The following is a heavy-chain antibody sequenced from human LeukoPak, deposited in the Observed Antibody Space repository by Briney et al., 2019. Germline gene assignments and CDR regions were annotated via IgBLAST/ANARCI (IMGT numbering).Heavy chain of an antibody. CDR1: GYTLTELS. Sequence: ASVKVSCKVSGYTLTELSMHWVRQAPGKGLEWMGGFDPEDGETIYAQKFQGRVTMTRDTSTSTVYMELSSLRSEDTAVYYCARDQTYSGSYSTGPTNAFDIWGQGTMVTVSS. V-gene: IGHV1-24*01. J-gene: IGHJ3*02. D-gene: IGHD1-26*01. CDR3: ARDQTYSGSYSTGPTNAFDI. CDR2: FDPEDGET.